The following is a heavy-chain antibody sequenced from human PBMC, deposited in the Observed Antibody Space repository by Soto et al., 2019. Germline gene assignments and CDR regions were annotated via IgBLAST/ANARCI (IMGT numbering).Heavy chain of an antibody. V-gene: IGHV3-33*01. CDR3: ASELYYGDYGDDWYFEL. CDR2: IWYDGSNK. J-gene: IGHJ2*01. D-gene: IGHD4-17*01. Sequence: QVQLVESGGGVVQPGRSLRLSCAASGFTFSSYGMHRVRQAPGKGLERVEVIWYDGSNKYYADSVKGRFPISRDNSKNTLYLQMNSLRADDTAVSYGASELYYGDYGDDWYFELWGRGTLVTVSS. CDR1: GFTFSSYG.